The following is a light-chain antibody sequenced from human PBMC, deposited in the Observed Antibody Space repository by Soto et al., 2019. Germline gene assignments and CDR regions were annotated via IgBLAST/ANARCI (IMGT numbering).Light chain of an antibody. J-gene: IGLJ1*01. V-gene: IGLV2-23*01. CDR1: SNTIGGYNV. CDR3: CSYVGATTYV. Sequence: QSPLTRPASVSGSPGQAMTISCAGTSNTIGGYNVVSWYQQHPGTAPKVIIYEGIKRPSGVSNRFSGSISGSTASLTISGLQAEDEADYYCCSYVGATTYVFGTGTKVTVL. CDR2: EGI.